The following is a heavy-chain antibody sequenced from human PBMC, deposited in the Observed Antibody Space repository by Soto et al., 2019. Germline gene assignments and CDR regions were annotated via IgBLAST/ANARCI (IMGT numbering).Heavy chain of an antibody. V-gene: IGHV3-30*04. CDR3: ARELERVFDS. Sequence: QVQLVESGGGVVQPGRSLRLSCAASGFTFSSYAMHWVRQAPGKGLVWVAVIAYDGRNKYYADSEKGRFTISRDNSKNTLYLQMNSLRIEDTAVYYCARELERVFDSWGQGTLVTVSS. CDR1: GFTFSSYA. J-gene: IGHJ4*02. CDR2: IAYDGRNK. D-gene: IGHD1-1*01.